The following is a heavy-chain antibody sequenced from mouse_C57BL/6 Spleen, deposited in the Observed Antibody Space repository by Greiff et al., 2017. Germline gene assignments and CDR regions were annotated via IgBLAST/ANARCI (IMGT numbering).Heavy chain of an antibody. CDR3: ARGGIYYFDY. Sequence: VQLQQSGPELLKPGASVKISCKASGYTFTDYYMNWVKQSHGKSLEWIGDINPNNGGTSYNQKFKGKATLTVDKSSSTAYMELRSLTSEDSAVYYCARGGIYYFDYWGQGTTLTVSS. CDR2: INPNNGGT. CDR1: GYTFTDYY. J-gene: IGHJ2*01. V-gene: IGHV1-26*01.